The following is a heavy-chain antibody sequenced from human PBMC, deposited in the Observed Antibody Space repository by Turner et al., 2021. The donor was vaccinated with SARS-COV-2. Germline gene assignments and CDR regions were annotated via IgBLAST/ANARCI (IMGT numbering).Heavy chain of an antibody. Sequence: ELQLLESWGGLVQPGGSLRLSCAASGFPFNTYAMTWVRQAPGKGLQWVSTISGKTYSTYNADSVKGRINISRDNFKNTLYLQMNSQRAEDTAVYYCANVRRDGPFDAFDIWGQGTMVTVSS. CDR2: ISGKTYST. CDR1: GFPFNTYA. CDR3: ANVRRDGPFDAFDI. D-gene: IGHD3-10*02. J-gene: IGHJ3*02. V-gene: IGHV3-23*01.